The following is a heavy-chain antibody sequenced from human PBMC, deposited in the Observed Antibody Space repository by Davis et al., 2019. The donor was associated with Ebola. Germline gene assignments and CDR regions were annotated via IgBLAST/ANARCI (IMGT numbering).Heavy chain of an antibody. CDR3: ARKTVGARDGAGTTDNAFDI. Sequence: GESLKISCAASGFTFSSYWMHWVRQGPGKGLVWVSRINSDASRTTYADSVKGRFTISRDNAKNTLYPQMNSLRVEDTAVSYCARKTVGARDGAGTTDNAFDIWGQGTMVTVSS. CDR1: GFTFSSYW. D-gene: IGHD1-26*01. J-gene: IGHJ3*02. CDR2: INSDASRT. V-gene: IGHV3-74*03.